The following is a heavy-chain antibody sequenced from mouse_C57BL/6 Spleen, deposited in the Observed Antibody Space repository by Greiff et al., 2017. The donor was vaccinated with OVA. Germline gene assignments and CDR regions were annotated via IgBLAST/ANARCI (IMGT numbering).Heavy chain of an antibody. D-gene: IGHD2-4*01. J-gene: IGHJ4*01. CDR1: GFTFSDYY. V-gene: IGHV5-16*01. CDR2: INYDGSST. Sequence: EVTLMESEGGLVQPGSSMKLSCTASGFTFSDYYMAWVRQVPEKGLEWVANINYDGSSTYCLDSLKSRFIISRDNAKNILYLQMSSLKSEDTATYYCARDNPYYDYRGYAMDYWGQGTSVTVSS. CDR3: ARDNPYYDYRGYAMDY.